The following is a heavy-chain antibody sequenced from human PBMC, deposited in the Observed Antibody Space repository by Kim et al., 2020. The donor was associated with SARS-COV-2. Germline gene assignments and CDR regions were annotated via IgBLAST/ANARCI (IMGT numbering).Heavy chain of an antibody. V-gene: IGHV3-23*01. J-gene: IGHJ4*02. CDR2: ISGSGGST. D-gene: IGHD2-2*01. CDR3: AKLGICSSTSCYADY. CDR1: GFTFSSYA. Sequence: GGSLRLSCAASGFTFSSYAMSWVRQAPGKGLEWVSAISGSGGSTYYADSVKGRFTISRDNSKNTLYLQMNSLRAEDTAVYYCAKLGICSSTSCYADYWGQGTLVTVSS.